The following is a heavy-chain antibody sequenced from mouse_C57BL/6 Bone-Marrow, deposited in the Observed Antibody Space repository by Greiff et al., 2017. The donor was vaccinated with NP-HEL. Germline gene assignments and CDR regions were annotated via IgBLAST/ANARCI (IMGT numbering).Heavy chain of an antibody. J-gene: IGHJ2*01. Sequence: QVQLQQPGAELVKPGASVKLSCKASGYTFTSYWMQWVKQRPGQGLEWIGEIDPSDSYTNYNQKFKGKATLTVDTSSSTAYMQLSSRTSEDSAVYYCASLLWGYWGQGTTLTVSS. V-gene: IGHV1-50*01. CDR2: IDPSDSYT. CDR1: GYTFTSYW. D-gene: IGHD2-10*01. CDR3: ASLLWGY.